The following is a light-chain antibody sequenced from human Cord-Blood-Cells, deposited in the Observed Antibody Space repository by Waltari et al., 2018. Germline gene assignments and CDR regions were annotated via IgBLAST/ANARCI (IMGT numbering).Light chain of an antibody. CDR3: QQYSSSPIT. CDR1: QSVSSSY. Sequence: EIVLTQSPGTLSLSPGERATLSCRASQSVSSSYLAWYQQKPGQAPRLLIYGASSRDTGIPDRFSGSGSGTDFTLTISSLEPEDFAVYYCQQYSSSPITFGQGTRLEIK. V-gene: IGKV3-20*01. J-gene: IGKJ5*01. CDR2: GAS.